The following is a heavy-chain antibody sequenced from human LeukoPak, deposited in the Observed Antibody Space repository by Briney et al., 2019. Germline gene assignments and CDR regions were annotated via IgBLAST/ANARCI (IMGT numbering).Heavy chain of an antibody. D-gene: IGHD3-22*01. CDR1: GGFFGGYY. Sequence: ETLSLTCAVYGGFFGGYYWTWIRQSPGKGLEWIGEINHSGWTNYNPSLKSRVTMSVDTSKSQFSLKLSSVTAADTAVYYCARDRYYYDRSGYHSDFDFWGQGARVTVSS. CDR3: ARDRYYYDRSGYHSDFDF. CDR2: INHSGWT. V-gene: IGHV4-34*01. J-gene: IGHJ4*02.